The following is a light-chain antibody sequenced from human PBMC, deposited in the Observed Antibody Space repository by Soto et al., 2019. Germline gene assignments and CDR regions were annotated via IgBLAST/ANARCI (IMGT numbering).Light chain of an antibody. J-gene: IGKJ4*01. Sequence: QAALSLPVTPVEAASVSCRSIHSLLHSNGNNYLHWYLQKPGQSPQLLIYLGSNRASGVPGRFSGSGSGTEFTLTITSLQSEDSAVYYCQEYNYWHPTTFRGGTKVAIK. CDR3: QEYNYWHPTT. V-gene: IGKV2-28*01. CDR1: HSLLHSNGNNY. CDR2: LGS.